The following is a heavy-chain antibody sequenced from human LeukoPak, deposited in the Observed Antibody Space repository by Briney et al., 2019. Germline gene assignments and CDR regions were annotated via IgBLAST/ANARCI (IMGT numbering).Heavy chain of an antibody. J-gene: IGHJ4*02. V-gene: IGHV3-30*02. D-gene: IGHD2-2*01. CDR1: GFTFSSYG. Sequence: PGGSLRLSCAASGFTFSSYGMHWARQAPGKGLEWVAFIRYDGSNKFYADSVKGRFTTSRDNSKNTLYLQMNSLRAEDTAVYYCAKDHCSSTSCYYFDYWGQGTLVTVSS. CDR2: IRYDGSNK. CDR3: AKDHCSSTSCYYFDY.